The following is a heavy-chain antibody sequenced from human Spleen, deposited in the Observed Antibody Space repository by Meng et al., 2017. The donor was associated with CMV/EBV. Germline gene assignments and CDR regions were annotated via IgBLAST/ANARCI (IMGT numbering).Heavy chain of an antibody. CDR3: ATQDAFCSVF. V-gene: IGHV4-4*02. CDR2: FSQSGST. J-gene: IGHJ4*02. D-gene: IGHD2-15*01. CDR1: GGSITISNW. Sequence: GSLRLSCAVSGGSITISNWWSWVRQPPGKGLEWIGEFSQSGSTNYSPSLKSRVTMSLDKSKNQSSLQRSSVTAADTAVYYCATQDAFCSVFWGQGALVTVSS.